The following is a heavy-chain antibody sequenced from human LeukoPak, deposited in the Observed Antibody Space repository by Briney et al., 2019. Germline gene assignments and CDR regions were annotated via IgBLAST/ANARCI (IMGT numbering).Heavy chain of an antibody. CDR2: ISSDGGTT. CDR3: VKVDNYGGGAFDI. D-gene: IGHD2-2*03. CDR1: GFTFSSYA. Sequence: PGGSLRLSCSASGFTFSSYAMHWVRQAPGKGLKYVSAISSDGGTTYYADSVKGRFTISRDNSKNTLYLQMSSLRAEDTAVYYCVKVDNYGGGAFDIWGQGTMATVSS. J-gene: IGHJ3*02. V-gene: IGHV3-64D*06.